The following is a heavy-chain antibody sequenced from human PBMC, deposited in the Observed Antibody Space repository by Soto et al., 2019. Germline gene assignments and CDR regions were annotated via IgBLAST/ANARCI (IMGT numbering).Heavy chain of an antibody. V-gene: IGHV6-1*01. Sequence: QTLSLTCAISGYSVSSNSAAWNLIRQSPSRGLEWLGRTYYRSKWYNDYAVSVKSRITINPDTSKNQFSLQLNSVTPEDTAVYYCARELLWFGEGRYGMDVWGQGTTVTVSS. CDR2: TYYRSKWYN. D-gene: IGHD3-10*01. CDR1: GYSVSSNSAA. J-gene: IGHJ6*02. CDR3: ARELLWFGEGRYGMDV.